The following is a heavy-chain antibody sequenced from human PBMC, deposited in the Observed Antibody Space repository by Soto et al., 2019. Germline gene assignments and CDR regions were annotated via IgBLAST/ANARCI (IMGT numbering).Heavy chain of an antibody. CDR1: GYSLTSYW. Sequence: GAAQKISCKGSGYSLTSYWIGWVRQMPGKGLEWMGIIYPGDSDTRYSPSFQGQVTISADKSISTAYLQWGSLKASDTAMYYCARGPYYYGSGSVDYWGQGTLVTVSS. J-gene: IGHJ4*02. CDR2: IYPGDSDT. V-gene: IGHV5-51*01. CDR3: ARGPYYYGSGSVDY. D-gene: IGHD3-10*01.